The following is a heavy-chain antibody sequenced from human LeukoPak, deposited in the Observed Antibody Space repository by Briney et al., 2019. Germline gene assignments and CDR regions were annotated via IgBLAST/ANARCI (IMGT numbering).Heavy chain of an antibody. Sequence: PSETLSLTCAVYGGSFGGYYWSWIRQPPGKGLEWIGEINHSGSTNYNPSLKSRVTISVDTSKNQFSLKLSSVTAADTAVYYCARSGPVDCSGGSCYEGYWGQGTLVTVSS. D-gene: IGHD2-15*01. CDR2: INHSGST. CDR3: ARSGPVDCSGGSCYEGY. V-gene: IGHV4-34*01. J-gene: IGHJ4*02. CDR1: GGSFGGYY.